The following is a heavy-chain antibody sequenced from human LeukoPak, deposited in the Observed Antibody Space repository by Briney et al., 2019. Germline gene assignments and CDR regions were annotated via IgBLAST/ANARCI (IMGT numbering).Heavy chain of an antibody. CDR2: ISSSSSYI. CDR3: ARDNTAMAPDY. V-gene: IGHV3-21*01. CDR1: GFTFSSYW. J-gene: IGHJ4*02. D-gene: IGHD5-18*01. Sequence: PGGSLRLSRAASGFTFSSYWMSWVRQAPGKGLEWVSSISSSSSYIYYADSVKGRFTISRDNAKNSLYLQMNSLRAEDTAVYYCARDNTAMAPDYWGQGTLVTVSS.